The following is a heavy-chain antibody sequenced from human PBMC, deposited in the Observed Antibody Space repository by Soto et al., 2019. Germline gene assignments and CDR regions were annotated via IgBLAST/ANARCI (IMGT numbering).Heavy chain of an antibody. J-gene: IGHJ3*02. Sequence: PSETLSLTCAVYCGSFIGYYWSWIRQPPGKGLEWIGEINHSGSANYNPSLKSRVTISVDTSKNQFSLKLSSVTAAETAVYYCARLDSSSWTDGFDIWGQGTMVTVSS. CDR1: CGSFIGYY. D-gene: IGHD6-13*01. V-gene: IGHV4-34*01. CDR3: ARLDSSSWTDGFDI. CDR2: INHSGSA.